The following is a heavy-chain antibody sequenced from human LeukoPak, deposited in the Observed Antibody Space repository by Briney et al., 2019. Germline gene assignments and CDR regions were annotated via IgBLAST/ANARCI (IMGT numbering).Heavy chain of an antibody. CDR1: GDSVSSNSVT. Sequence: TSQTLSLTCAISGDSVSSNSVTWNWIRQSPSRGLEWLGRTYYRSTWYKDYAVSVRGRITVNPDTSKNQFSLHLNSVTPEDTAVYYCARRLTQYDCFDPWGQGILVTVSS. J-gene: IGHJ5*02. V-gene: IGHV6-1*01. CDR2: TYYRSTWYK. D-gene: IGHD2-2*01. CDR3: ARRLTQYDCFDP.